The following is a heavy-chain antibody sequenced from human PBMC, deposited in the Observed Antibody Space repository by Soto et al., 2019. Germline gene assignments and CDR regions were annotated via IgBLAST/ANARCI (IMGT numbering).Heavy chain of an antibody. CDR1: GFTFSSYE. V-gene: IGHV3-48*03. CDR3: ARVADDKGYGDSVGTSYYYYGMDV. J-gene: IGHJ6*02. CDR2: ISSSGSTI. D-gene: IGHD4-17*01. Sequence: EVQLVESGGGLVQPGGSLRLSCAASGFTFSSYEMNWVRQAPGKGLEWVSDISSSGSTIYYADSVKGRFTISRDNAKNSLYLQMNSLRAEDTAVYYCARVADDKGYGDSVGTSYYYYGMDVWGQGTTVTVSS.